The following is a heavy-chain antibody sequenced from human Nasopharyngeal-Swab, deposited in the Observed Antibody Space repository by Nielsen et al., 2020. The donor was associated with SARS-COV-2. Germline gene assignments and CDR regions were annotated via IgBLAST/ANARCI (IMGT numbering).Heavy chain of an antibody. CDR1: GYSFTSYW. D-gene: IGHD5-18*01. CDR3: ARSAANDAFDI. V-gene: IGHV5-51*01. J-gene: IGHJ3*02. Sequence: GGSLRLSCKGSGYSFTSYWIGWVRQMPGKGLEWMGIIYPGDSDTRYSPSFQGQVTISADKSISTAYLQWSSLKASDTAMYYCARSAANDAFDIWAKGQWSPSLQ. CDR2: IYPGDSDT.